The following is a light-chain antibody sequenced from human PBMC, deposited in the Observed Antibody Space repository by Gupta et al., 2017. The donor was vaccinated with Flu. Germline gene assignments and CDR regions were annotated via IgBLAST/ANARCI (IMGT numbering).Light chain of an antibody. Sequence: QSVLTQPPSASGTPGQRVTIFCSGSSSNIGSNTVSWYQQVPGTAPKILIYSNNQRPSGVPDRFAGSKSGTSASLAISGLQSEDEADYYCAAGDDSLNGPVLGGGTKLTVL. CDR2: SNN. J-gene: IGLJ3*02. CDR1: SSNIGSNT. CDR3: AAGDDSLNGPV. V-gene: IGLV1-44*01.